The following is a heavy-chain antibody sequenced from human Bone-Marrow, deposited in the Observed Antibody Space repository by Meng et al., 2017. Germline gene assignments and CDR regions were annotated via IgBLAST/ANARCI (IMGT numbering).Heavy chain of an antibody. J-gene: IGHJ4*02. CDR3: ARTRVLQRFDY. CDR1: GGSFSGYY. Sequence: SQTLSLICAVYGGSFSGYYWSWIRQPPGKGLEWIGEINHSGSTNYNPSLKSRVTISVDTSKNQFSLELNYVTAADTAVYYCARTRVLQRFDYWGQGTLVTVSS. V-gene: IGHV4-34*01. D-gene: IGHD6-25*01. CDR2: INHSGST.